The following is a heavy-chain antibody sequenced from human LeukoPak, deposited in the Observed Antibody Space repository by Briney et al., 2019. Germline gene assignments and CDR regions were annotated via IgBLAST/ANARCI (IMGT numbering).Heavy chain of an antibody. J-gene: IGHJ4*02. CDR2: LNPSGGST. D-gene: IGHD3-22*01. Sequence: ASVKLSCKASGYTFTSYYIHWVRQAPGQGFEWMGMLNPSGGSTAYAQRFQGRVTMTRDTSTSTVYMELSSLRSEDTAVYYCARGDSSGYYYYWGQGTPFTVSS. CDR1: GYTFTSYY. V-gene: IGHV1-46*01. CDR3: ARGDSSGYYYY.